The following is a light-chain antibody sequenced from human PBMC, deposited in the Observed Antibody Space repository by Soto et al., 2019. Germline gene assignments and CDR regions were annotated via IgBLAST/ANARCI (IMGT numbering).Light chain of an antibody. CDR2: DAC. J-gene: IGKJ4*01. V-gene: IGKV3-11*01. CDR1: QSVSSY. Sequence: EIVLTQSPATLSLSPGKRATLSCRASQSVSSYLAWYQQKPGQAPRLLIYDACNRATGIPARFSGSGSGTDFTLTISSLEPEDFAVYYFQQRSRWPLTFGGGTKVQIK. CDR3: QQRSRWPLT.